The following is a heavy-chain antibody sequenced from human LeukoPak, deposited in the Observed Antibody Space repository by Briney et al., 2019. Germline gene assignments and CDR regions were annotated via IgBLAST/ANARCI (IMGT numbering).Heavy chain of an antibody. CDR1: GYTFTSYG. D-gene: IGHD6-19*01. CDR3: ARDLPQIAVAQGRYFDY. Sequence: GASVKVSCKASGYTFTSYGISWVRQAPGQGLEWMGWISAYNGNTNYAQKLQGRVTMTTDTSTSTACMELRSLRSDDTAVYYCARDLPQIAVAQGRYFDYWGQGTLVTVSS. J-gene: IGHJ4*02. CDR2: ISAYNGNT. V-gene: IGHV1-18*01.